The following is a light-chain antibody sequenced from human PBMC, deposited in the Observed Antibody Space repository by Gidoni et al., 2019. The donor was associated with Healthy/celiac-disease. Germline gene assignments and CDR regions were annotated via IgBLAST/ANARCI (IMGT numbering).Light chain of an antibody. V-gene: IGKV1-5*03. Sequence: DIQMTQSPSTLSASVGDKVTITCRASQSISRLLVWYQQKPGKAPKLLFYKSSSLESGVPSRFSGSGSGTEFPLTISRLHPDDFATYYCQQYNSYYTFGQGTKLEIK. CDR1: QSISRL. J-gene: IGKJ2*01. CDR2: KSS. CDR3: QQYNSYYT.